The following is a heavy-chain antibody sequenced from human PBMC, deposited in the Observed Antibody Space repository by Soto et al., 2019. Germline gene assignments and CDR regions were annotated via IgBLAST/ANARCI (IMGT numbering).Heavy chain of an antibody. CDR1: GFTISSYW. J-gene: IGHJ4*02. Sequence: EVQLVESGGTLVQPRESLRLSCAASGFTISSYWMSWVRQAPGKGLEWVANIKQDGSERYYMGSVNGRFTISRDNAKNSLYLQMSSLTVEDTAVYYCARWDNGYDFGGQGTLVTISS. CDR3: ARWDNGYDF. D-gene: IGHD5-12*01. V-gene: IGHV3-7*01. CDR2: IKQDGSER.